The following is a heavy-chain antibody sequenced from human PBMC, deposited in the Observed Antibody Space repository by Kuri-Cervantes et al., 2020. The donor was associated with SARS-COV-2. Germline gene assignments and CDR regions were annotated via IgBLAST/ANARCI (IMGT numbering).Heavy chain of an antibody. D-gene: IGHD1-7*01. CDR3: ARGLTGTTSDAFDI. Sequence: LSLTCAASGFTFSSYSMNWVRQAPGKGLEWVSSISSSSSYIYYADSVKGRFTISRDNAKNSLYLQMNSLRAEDTAVYYCARGLTGTTSDAFDIWGQGTMVTVSS. V-gene: IGHV3-21*01. CDR1: GFTFSSYS. CDR2: ISSSSSYI. J-gene: IGHJ3*02.